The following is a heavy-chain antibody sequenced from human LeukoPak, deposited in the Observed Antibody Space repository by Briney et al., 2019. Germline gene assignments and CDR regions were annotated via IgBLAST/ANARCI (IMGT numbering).Heavy chain of an antibody. D-gene: IGHD4-23*01. Sequence: PGGSLRLSCAASGFTFSSYAMHWVRQAPGKGLEWVAVISYDGSNKYYADSVKGRFTISRDNSKNTLYLQMNSLRADDTARYYCIGYGGNSFWGQGTPVTVSS. CDR3: IGYGGNSF. CDR2: ISYDGSNK. J-gene: IGHJ4*02. V-gene: IGHV3-30-3*01. CDR1: GFTFSSYA.